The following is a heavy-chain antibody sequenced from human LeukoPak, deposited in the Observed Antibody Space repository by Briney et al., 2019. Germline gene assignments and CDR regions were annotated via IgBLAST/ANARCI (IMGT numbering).Heavy chain of an antibody. CDR2: INPNSGGT. V-gene: IGHV1-2*02. D-gene: IGHD6-6*01. CDR1: GYTFTGYY. CDR3: ARDCRIAARSGHWFDP. Sequence: ASVTVSCKASGYTFTGYYMHWVRQAPGQGLEWMGWINPNSGGTNYAQKFQGRVTMTRDTSTSTAYMELSRLRSDDTAVYYCARDCRIAARSGHWFDPWGQGTLVTVSS. J-gene: IGHJ5*02.